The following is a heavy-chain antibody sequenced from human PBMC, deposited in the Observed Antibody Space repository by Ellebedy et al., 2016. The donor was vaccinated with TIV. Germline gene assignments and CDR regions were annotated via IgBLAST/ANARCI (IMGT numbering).Heavy chain of an antibody. CDR3: ARSLELPLGWFDP. D-gene: IGHD1-7*01. CDR1: GGTFSSYA. V-gene: IGHV1-69*13. J-gene: IGHJ5*02. CDR2: IIPIFGTA. Sequence: SVKVSCXASGGTFSSYAISWVRQAPGQGLEWMGGIIPIFGTANYAQKFQGRVTITADESTSTAYMELSSLRSEDTAVYYCARSLELPLGWFDPWGQGTLVTVSS.